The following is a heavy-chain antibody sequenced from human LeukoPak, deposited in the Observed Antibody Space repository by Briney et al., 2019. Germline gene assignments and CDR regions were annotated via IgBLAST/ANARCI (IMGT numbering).Heavy chain of an antibody. J-gene: IGHJ3*02. Sequence: GGSQSLFCASSGFTFSSYGMHWVRQAPGKGLEWVAVISYDGSNKYHADSVKGRFTISRDNSKSTLYLQMNSLRAEDTAVYYCARDLFTNAFDIWGQGTMVTVSS. CDR3: ARDLFTNAFDI. V-gene: IGHV3-30*03. CDR1: GFTFSSYG. CDR2: ISYDGSNK. D-gene: IGHD2-21*01.